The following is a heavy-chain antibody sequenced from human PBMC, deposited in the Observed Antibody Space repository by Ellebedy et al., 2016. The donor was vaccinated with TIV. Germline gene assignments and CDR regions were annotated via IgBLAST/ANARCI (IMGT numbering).Heavy chain of an antibody. Sequence: ASVKVSXKVSRYTLTELSMHWVRQAPGKGLEWMGGFDPEDGETIYAQKFQGRVTMTEDTSTDTAYMELSSLRSEDTAVYYCARGPPTMVRGARANWFDPWGQGTLVTVSS. CDR2: FDPEDGET. CDR1: RYTLTELS. D-gene: IGHD3-10*01. V-gene: IGHV1-24*01. J-gene: IGHJ5*02. CDR3: ARGPPTMVRGARANWFDP.